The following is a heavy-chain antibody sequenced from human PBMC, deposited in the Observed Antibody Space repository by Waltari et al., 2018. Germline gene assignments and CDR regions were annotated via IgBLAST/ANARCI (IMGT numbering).Heavy chain of an antibody. Sequence: VQLQESGPGLVKPSETLSLTCAVSGASIRGYHWTWIRPPPGGGLEWIGHISYSGDTAYGPSLRSRVTISVDTSKNHFSLKLTSVTAADTAVYYCARATVFGVVTDTFDIWSQGTMVTVSS. J-gene: IGHJ3*02. V-gene: IGHV4-59*01. CDR2: ISYSGDT. CDR1: GASIRGYH. CDR3: ARATVFGVVTDTFDI. D-gene: IGHD3-3*01.